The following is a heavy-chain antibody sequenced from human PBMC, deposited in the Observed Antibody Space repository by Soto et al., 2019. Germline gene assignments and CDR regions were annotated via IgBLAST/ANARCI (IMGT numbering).Heavy chain of an antibody. CDR3: ARVRYSGSYSDY. CDR1: GFTFSTYT. J-gene: IGHJ4*02. Sequence: SLRLSCAASGFTFSTYTMNWVRQAPGEGLEWVSSINSNSNYIYYADSVKGRFTISRDNAKNSLYLQMNSLRAEDTALYFCARVRYSGSYSDYWGQGALVTVSS. V-gene: IGHV3-21*01. D-gene: IGHD1-26*01. CDR2: INSNSNYI.